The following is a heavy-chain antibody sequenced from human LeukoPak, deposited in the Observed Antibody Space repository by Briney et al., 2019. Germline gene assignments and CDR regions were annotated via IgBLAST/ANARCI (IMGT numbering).Heavy chain of an antibody. CDR3: ARDSSGYK. Sequence: GGSLRLSCAASGFTFSTYWMSWVRQAPGKGLEWVANIKEYESEKYYGDSVKGRFTISRDNAKNSLYLQMNSLRAEDTAVYYCARDSSGYKWGEEKLVTVSS. D-gene: IGHD3-22*01. V-gene: IGHV3-7*01. CDR1: GFTFSTYW. CDR2: IKEYESEK. J-gene: IGHJ4*02.